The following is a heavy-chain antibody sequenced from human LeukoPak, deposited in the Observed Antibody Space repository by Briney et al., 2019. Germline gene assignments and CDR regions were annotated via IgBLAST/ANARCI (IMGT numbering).Heavy chain of an antibody. CDR1: GGSISSGGYY. Sequence: PSETLSLTCTVSGGSISSGGYYWSWIRQHPGKGLEWIGYIYYSGSTNYNPSLKSRVTISVDTSKNQFSLKLSSVTAADTAVYYCARHGSGGGYGDYVPYYYYGMDVWGQGTTVTVSS. CDR2: IYYSGST. J-gene: IGHJ6*02. CDR3: ARHGSGGGYGDYVPYYYYGMDV. V-gene: IGHV4-61*08. D-gene: IGHD4-17*01.